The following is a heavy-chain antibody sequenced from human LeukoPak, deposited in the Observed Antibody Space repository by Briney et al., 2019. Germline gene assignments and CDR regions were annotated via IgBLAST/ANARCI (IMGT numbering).Heavy chain of an antibody. Sequence: PGGSLRLSCAASGFTVSSNYMSWVRQAPGKGLEWVSVIYSGGSTYYADSVKGRFTISRDNSKNTLYLQMNNLRAEDTAVYYCASHSGYSYALGYYYYGMDVWGQGTTVTVSS. CDR3: ASHSGYSYALGYYYYGMDV. CDR1: GFTVSSNY. CDR2: IYSGGST. D-gene: IGHD5-18*01. V-gene: IGHV3-53*01. J-gene: IGHJ6*02.